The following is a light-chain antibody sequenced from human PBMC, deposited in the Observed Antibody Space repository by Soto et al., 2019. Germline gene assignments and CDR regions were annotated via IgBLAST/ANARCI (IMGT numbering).Light chain of an antibody. Sequence: DIQMTQSPSTLSESIGDRITITCRASQNINTWLAWYQQKPGRAPKVLIYDASSLESGVPSRISGSGSGTEFILTISSLQLDDFATYYCHQYYGYPYTFGQGTKLEIK. CDR1: QNINTW. J-gene: IGKJ2*01. V-gene: IGKV1-5*01. CDR3: HQYYGYPYT. CDR2: DAS.